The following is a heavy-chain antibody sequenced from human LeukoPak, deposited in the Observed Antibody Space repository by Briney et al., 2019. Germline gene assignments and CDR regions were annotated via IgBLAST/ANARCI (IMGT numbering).Heavy chain of an antibody. CDR2: INSDGSST. V-gene: IGHV3-74*01. D-gene: IGHD3-10*01. CDR3: ARGPSMVRGDNYGMDV. CDR1: GFTFSSYW. Sequence: GSLRLSCAASGFTFSSYWMHWVRQAPGKGLVWVSRINSDGSSTSYADSVKGRFTISRDNAKNTLYLQMNSLRAEDTAVYYCARGPSMVRGDNYGMDVWGQGTTVTVSS. J-gene: IGHJ6*02.